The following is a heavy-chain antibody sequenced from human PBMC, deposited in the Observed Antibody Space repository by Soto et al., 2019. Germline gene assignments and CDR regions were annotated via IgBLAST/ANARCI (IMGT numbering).Heavy chain of an antibody. CDR3: ARRTGTAPRFDY. Sequence: QVQLVESGGGVVQPGRSLRLSCSASGFTFSDFEMYWVRQAPGKGLDWVAFISYDGSNQYYAGSVKARFTVSRDNSKNTLCLRMNSLRPEDTAVYFCARRTGTAPRFDYWGQGTLVTVSS. V-gene: IGHV3-30-3*01. CDR2: ISYDGSNQ. J-gene: IGHJ4*02. D-gene: IGHD1-7*01. CDR1: GFTFSDFE.